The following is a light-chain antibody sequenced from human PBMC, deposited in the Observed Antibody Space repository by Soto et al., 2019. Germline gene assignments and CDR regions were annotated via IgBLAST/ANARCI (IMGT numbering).Light chain of an antibody. Sequence: DIVMTQSPDSLAVSLGERATINCKSSQSVLYSSNNKNYLAWYQQKPGQPPKLLIYWASTRESGVPDRFSGSGSGTDLTLTISSLQAEDVAVYYCQQYHSTLRTFGQGTKVEIK. CDR1: QSVLYSSNNKNY. CDR3: QQYHSTLRT. CDR2: WAS. J-gene: IGKJ1*01. V-gene: IGKV4-1*01.